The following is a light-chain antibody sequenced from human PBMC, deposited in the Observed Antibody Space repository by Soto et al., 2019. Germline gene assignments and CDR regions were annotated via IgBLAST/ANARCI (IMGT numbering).Light chain of an antibody. Sequence: DIQLTQSPSFLSASVGDRVTITCRASQGISSYLAWYQQKPGKAPKLLIYAASTLQSGVPSRFSGSGSGTEFTLTISSLQPEDFATYYCQQLNSYPPFGPGTRWISN. CDR3: QQLNSYPP. CDR2: AAS. J-gene: IGKJ3*01. CDR1: QGISSY. V-gene: IGKV1-9*01.